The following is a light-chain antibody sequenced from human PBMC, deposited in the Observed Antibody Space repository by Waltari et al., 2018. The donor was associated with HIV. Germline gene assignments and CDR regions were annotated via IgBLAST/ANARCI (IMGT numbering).Light chain of an antibody. CDR3: SSYTSSSTLFV. J-gene: IGLJ1*01. V-gene: IGLV2-14*01. Sequence: QSALTQPASVSGSPGQSITISCTGASSDIGGYNFVSWYQQHPGKAPKLMIDDVSTRPAGVPNRFSCSKSGTTASLTISGLQAEDEADYYCSSYTSSSTLFVFGTGTKVTVL. CDR2: DVS. CDR1: SSDIGGYNF.